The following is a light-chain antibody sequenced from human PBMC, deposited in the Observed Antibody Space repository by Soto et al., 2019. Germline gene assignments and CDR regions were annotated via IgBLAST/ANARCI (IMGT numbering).Light chain of an antibody. CDR3: GTWDSSLSPQVV. J-gene: IGLJ2*01. Sequence: QSVLTQPPSVSAAPGQKVTISCSGSSSNIGNNYVSWYQQLPGTAPKLLIYGNNKRPSGIPDRFSGSKSGTSATLGITGLQTGDEADYYCGTWDSSLSPQVVFGGGTKVTVL. CDR2: GNN. V-gene: IGLV1-51*01. CDR1: SSNIGNNY.